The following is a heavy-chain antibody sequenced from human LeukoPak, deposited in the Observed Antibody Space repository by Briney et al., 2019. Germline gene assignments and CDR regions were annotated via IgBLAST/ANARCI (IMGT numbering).Heavy chain of an antibody. CDR2: IGNTGRTI. J-gene: IGHJ4*02. V-gene: IGHV3-48*03. Sequence: GGSLRLSCAASGFRFSSYEMNWVRQAPGRGLEWVSYIGNTGRTIYYVDSVKGRFTVSRDNAKNSLYLQMNSLRAEDTAIYYCVRGDRYFFDYWGQGTLVTVSS. CDR1: GFRFSSYE. D-gene: IGHD1-14*01. CDR3: VRGDRYFFDY.